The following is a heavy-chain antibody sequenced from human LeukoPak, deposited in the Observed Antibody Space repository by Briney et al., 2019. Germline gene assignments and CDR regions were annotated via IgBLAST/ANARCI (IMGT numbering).Heavy chain of an antibody. D-gene: IGHD2-15*01. V-gene: IGHV4-59*01. CDR2: IYYSGST. CDR1: GGSISSYY. CDR3: ARVADIDYYYMDA. J-gene: IGHJ6*03. Sequence: SETLSLSCTVSGGSISSYYWSWIRQPPGKGLEWIGYIYYSGSTNYNPSLKSRVTISVDTSKNQFSLKLSSVTAADTAVYYCARVADIDYYYMDAWGKGTTVTVSS.